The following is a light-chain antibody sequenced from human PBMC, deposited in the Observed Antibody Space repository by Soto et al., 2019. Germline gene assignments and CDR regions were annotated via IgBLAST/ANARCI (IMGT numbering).Light chain of an antibody. CDR2: EVS. CDR3: SSYTSSSTVV. V-gene: IGLV2-14*01. Sequence: QSALTQPASVSGSPGQSITISCTGTSSDVGGYNYVSWYQQHPGKAPKLMIYEVSNRPSGVSNRFSGSKSGNTASLTISGLAAEDEAYYYCSSYTSSSTVVFGGGTKLTVL. CDR1: SSDVGGYNY. J-gene: IGLJ3*02.